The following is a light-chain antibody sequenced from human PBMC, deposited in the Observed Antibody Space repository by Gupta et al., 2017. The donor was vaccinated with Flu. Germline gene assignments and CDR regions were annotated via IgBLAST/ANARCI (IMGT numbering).Light chain of an antibody. V-gene: IGKV3-11*01. CDR2: DAS. Sequence: EIVLTQSPATLSLSPGERATLSCRASQSVSSYLDWFQQKPGQAPRLLIYDASNRATGIPARFSGSGSGTDFTLTIGSLEPEDFAVYYCQQRSSWPITFGQGTRLEIK. CDR1: QSVSSY. J-gene: IGKJ5*01. CDR3: QQRSSWPIT.